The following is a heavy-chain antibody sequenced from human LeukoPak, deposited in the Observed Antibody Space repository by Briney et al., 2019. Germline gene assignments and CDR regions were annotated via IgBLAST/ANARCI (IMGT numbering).Heavy chain of an antibody. Sequence: GGSLRLSCAASGFTFSSYAMSWVRQAPGKGLEWVSAISGSGGSTYYADSVKGRFTISRDNSKNTLYLQMNSLRAEDTAVYYCAKDRYPMVRGRGTRYWYFDLWGRGTLVTVSS. D-gene: IGHD3-10*01. J-gene: IGHJ2*01. CDR1: GFTFSSYA. CDR2: ISGSGGST. CDR3: AKDRYPMVRGRGTRYWYFDL. V-gene: IGHV3-23*01.